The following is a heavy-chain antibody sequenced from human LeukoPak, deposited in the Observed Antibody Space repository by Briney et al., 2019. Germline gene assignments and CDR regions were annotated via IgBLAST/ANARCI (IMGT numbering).Heavy chain of an antibody. Sequence: GGSLRLSCAASRFTFSTYWMSWVRQAPGKGLEWVANIKQDGSEKYYVDSVKGRFTISRDNAKNSLYLQMNSLRAEDTAVYYCARDRDIAAAGPDAFDIWGQGTMVTVSS. CDR1: RFTFSTYW. CDR3: ARDRDIAAAGPDAFDI. J-gene: IGHJ3*02. D-gene: IGHD6-13*01. CDR2: IKQDGSEK. V-gene: IGHV3-7*01.